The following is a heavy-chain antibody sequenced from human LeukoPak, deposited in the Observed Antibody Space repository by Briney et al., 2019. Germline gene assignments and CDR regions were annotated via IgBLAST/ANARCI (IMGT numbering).Heavy chain of an antibody. D-gene: IGHD3-22*01. Sequence: GGSLRLSCAASGFTFSSYAMHWVRQAPGKGLEWVAVISYDGSNKYYADSVKGRFTISRDNAKNSLYLQMNSLRAEDTAVYYCARAGYYYDSSGYNYYFDYWGQGTLVTVSS. V-gene: IGHV3-30-3*01. CDR2: ISYDGSNK. CDR1: GFTFSSYA. CDR3: ARAGYYYDSSGYNYYFDY. J-gene: IGHJ4*02.